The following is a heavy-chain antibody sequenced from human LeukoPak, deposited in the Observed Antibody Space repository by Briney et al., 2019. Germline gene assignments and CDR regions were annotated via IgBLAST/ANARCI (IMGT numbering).Heavy chain of an antibody. CDR2: INHSGST. CDR3: ARGIAAAGRAVDY. D-gene: IGHD6-13*01. Sequence: SETLSLTCAVYGGSFSGYYWSWIRQPPGKGLEWIGEINHSGSTNYNPSLKSRVTISVDTSKNQFSLKLSSVTAADTAVYYCARGIAAAGRAVDYWGQGTLVTVSS. J-gene: IGHJ4*02. CDR1: GGSFSGYY. V-gene: IGHV4-34*01.